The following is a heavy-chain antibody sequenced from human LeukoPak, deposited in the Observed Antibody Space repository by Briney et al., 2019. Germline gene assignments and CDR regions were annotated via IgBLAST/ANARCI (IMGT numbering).Heavy chain of an antibody. J-gene: IGHJ4*02. V-gene: IGHV4-34*01. Sequence: PSETLSLTCAVYGGSFSGYYWSWIRQPPGKGLEWIGEINHSGSTNYNPSLESRVTISVDTSKNQFSLKLSSVTAADTAVYYCARMVPAALGYFDYWGQGTLVTVSS. CDR3: ARMVPAALGYFDY. D-gene: IGHD2-2*01. CDR2: INHSGST. CDR1: GGSFSGYY.